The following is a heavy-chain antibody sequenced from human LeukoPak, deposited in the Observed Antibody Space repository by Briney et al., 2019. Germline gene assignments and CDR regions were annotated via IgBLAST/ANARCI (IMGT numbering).Heavy chain of an antibody. CDR3: ARDAVDAANAV. D-gene: IGHD5-18*01. V-gene: IGHV3-74*01. CDR2: ISSDGSST. Sequence: GGSLRLSCAASGFTFSSDWMHWVRQAPGKGLVWVSRISSDGSSTSYADSVKGRFTISRDNAKNTLYLQMNSLRAEDTAVYYCARDAVDAANAVWGQGTTVTVSS. CDR1: GFTFSSDW. J-gene: IGHJ6*02.